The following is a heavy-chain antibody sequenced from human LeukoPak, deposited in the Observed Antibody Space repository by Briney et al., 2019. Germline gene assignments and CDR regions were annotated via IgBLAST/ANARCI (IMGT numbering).Heavy chain of an antibody. CDR1: GFTFSTYW. D-gene: IGHD3-10*01. CDR3: AKVGSGSYYYGSGSSHHFDY. CDR2: TNSNGRST. V-gene: IGHV3-74*01. Sequence: GGSLRLSCAASGFTFSTYWMHWVRQAPGKGLVWDSGTNSNGRSTSYADSVKGRFTIFRDNAKNTLYLQMDSLGGEDTAVYYCAKVGSGSYYYGSGSSHHFDYWGQGTLVTVSS. J-gene: IGHJ4*02.